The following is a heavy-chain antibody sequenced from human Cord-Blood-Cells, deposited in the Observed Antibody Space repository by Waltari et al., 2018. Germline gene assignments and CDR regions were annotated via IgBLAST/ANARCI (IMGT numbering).Heavy chain of an antibody. D-gene: IGHD1-26*01. CDR3: ARVGATWYFDY. CDR2: ISGSGGST. V-gene: IGHV3-23*01. J-gene: IGHJ4*02. CDR1: GLHFSSSS. Sequence: EVQLLESGGGLVQPGGSLRLSCAAPGLHFSSSSVRWVRQAPGKGLEWVSAISGSGGSTYYADSVKGRFTISRDNSKNTLYLQMNSLRAEDTAVYYCARVGATWYFDYWGQGTLVTVSS.